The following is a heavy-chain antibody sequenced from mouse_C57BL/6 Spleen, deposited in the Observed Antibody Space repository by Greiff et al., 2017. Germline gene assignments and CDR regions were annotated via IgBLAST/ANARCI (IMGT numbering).Heavy chain of an antibody. V-gene: IGHV1-82*01. J-gene: IGHJ3*01. CDR3: ASVGFAY. Sequence: VQVVESGPELVKPGASVKISCKASGYAFSSSWMNWVKQRPGKGLEWIGRIYPGDGDTNYNGKFKGKATLTADKSSSTAYMQLSSLTSEDSAVYFCASVGFAYWGQGTLVTVSA. CDR2: IYPGDGDT. CDR1: GYAFSSSW.